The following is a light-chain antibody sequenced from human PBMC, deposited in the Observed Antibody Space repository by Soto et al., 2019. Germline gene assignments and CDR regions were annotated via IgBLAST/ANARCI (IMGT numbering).Light chain of an antibody. V-gene: IGKV3-11*01. J-gene: IGKJ4*01. Sequence: VLTQFPARLSLSPGERATLSCRAGQSVSDYLAWYQQKPGQPPRLLFFDASNRATGVPDRFSAGGSGTDFTLIISSLEPEDFAVYYCQQRVNWPPTFGGGTKVEI. CDR3: QQRVNWPPT. CDR2: DAS. CDR1: QSVSDY.